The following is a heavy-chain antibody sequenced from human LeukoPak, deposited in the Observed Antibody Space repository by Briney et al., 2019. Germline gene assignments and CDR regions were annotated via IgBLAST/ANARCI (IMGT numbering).Heavy chain of an antibody. Sequence: GSLRLSCAASGFTVSGNYMSWVRQAPGKGLEWVSVIYSSDNTYYIDSVKGRFTISRDNSKNTLYLQMNSLRAEDTAVYYCAGGRVLDASFDYWGQGTLVTVSS. V-gene: IGHV3-53*05. CDR3: AGGRVLDASFDY. CDR2: IYSSDNT. CDR1: GFTVSGNY. J-gene: IGHJ4*02. D-gene: IGHD3-16*01.